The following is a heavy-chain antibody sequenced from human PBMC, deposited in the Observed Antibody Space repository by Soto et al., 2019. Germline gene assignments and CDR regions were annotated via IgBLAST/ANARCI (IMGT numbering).Heavy chain of an antibody. D-gene: IGHD3-22*01. V-gene: IGHV1-18*01. CDR1: GYTFTSYG. J-gene: IGHJ4*02. Sequence: ASVKVSCKASGYTFTSYGISWVRQAPGQGLEWMGWISAYNGNTNYAQKLQGRVTMTTDTSTSTAYMELRSLRSDDTAVYYCARGPPSYYDSSGYYKYFDYWGQGTLVTVSS. CDR3: ARGPPSYYDSSGYYKYFDY. CDR2: ISAYNGNT.